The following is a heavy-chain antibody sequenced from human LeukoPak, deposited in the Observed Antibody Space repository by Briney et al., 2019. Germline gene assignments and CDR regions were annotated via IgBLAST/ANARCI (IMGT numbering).Heavy chain of an antibody. CDR2: INTNTGNP. Sequence: GASVKVSCKASGYTFTSYAMNWVRQAPGQGLEWMGWINTNTGNPTYAQGFTGRFVFSLDTSVSTAYLQISSLKAEDTAVYYCARDLRITMVRGLGNYWGQGTLVTVSS. CDR3: ARDLRITMVRGLGNY. V-gene: IGHV7-4-1*02. CDR1: GYTFTSYA. J-gene: IGHJ4*02. D-gene: IGHD3-10*01.